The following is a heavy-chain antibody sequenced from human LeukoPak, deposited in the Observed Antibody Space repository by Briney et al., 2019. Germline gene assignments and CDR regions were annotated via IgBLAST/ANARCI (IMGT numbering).Heavy chain of an antibody. J-gene: IGHJ4*02. CDR3: ARDDTGFEY. D-gene: IGHD1-1*01. Sequence: KSSETLSLTCSVSGFSISSAYHWGWIRQPPGGRLEWIGSISHTGVTYYNPSFKSRLTISLDTSKDQFSLQLTSVTAADTAMYYCARDDTGFEYWGQGIVVTVSS. CDR2: ISHTGVT. V-gene: IGHV4-38-2*02. CDR1: GFSISSAYH.